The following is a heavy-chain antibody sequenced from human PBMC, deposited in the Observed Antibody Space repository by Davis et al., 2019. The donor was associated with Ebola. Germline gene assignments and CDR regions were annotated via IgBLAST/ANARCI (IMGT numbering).Heavy chain of an antibody. CDR2: ILYSGST. CDR3: ARGLTLTAVSNLFDP. J-gene: IGHJ5*02. D-gene: IGHD2-2*01. CDR1: GGSTSTYY. Sequence: SETLSLTCNVSGGSTSTYYWSWIRQSPGKGLEWIGYILYSGSTKYNPSLRSRVTMSIDTSKNQFSLKLSSVTAADTAVYFCARGLTLTAVSNLFDPWGQGTLVTVSS. V-gene: IGHV4-59*01.